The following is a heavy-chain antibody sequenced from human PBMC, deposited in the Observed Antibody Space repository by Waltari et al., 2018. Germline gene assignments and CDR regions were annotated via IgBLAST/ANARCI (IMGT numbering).Heavy chain of an antibody. D-gene: IGHD5-12*01. CDR1: GYPFTACY. V-gene: IGHV1-2*02. CDR3: ARETANGYSGFG. CDR2: INPNSGGT. Sequence: QVQFVQSGAEVRKPGASVQVSCKASGYPFTACYIHWVRQAPGQGLEWMGWINPNSGGTKYAQNFQAMVIMVRDTSITTAYMELNSLKSDDTAVYYCARETANGYSGFGWGQGTLVTVSS. J-gene: IGHJ4*02.